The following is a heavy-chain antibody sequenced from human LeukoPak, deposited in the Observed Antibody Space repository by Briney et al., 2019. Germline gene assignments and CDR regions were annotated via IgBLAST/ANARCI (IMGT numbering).Heavy chain of an antibody. CDR1: GYSISSGYY. D-gene: IGHD6-13*01. CDR2: IYHSGST. V-gene: IGHV4-38-2*01. J-gene: IGHJ5*01. Sequence: RPSETLSLTCAVSGYSISSGYYWGWIQQPPGQGLEWIESIYHSGSTYYNPSLKSRVTISVDTTKNQFSLKLSSVTAADTPVYYCARLPPSYSRFDPWGQGTLVTVSS. CDR3: ARLPPSYSRFDP.